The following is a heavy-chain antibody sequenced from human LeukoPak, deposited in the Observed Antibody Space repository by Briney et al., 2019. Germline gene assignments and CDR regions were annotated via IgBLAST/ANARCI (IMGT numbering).Heavy chain of an antibody. J-gene: IGHJ4*02. Sequence: GGSLRLSCAASGFTFSSYGMHWVRQAPGKGLEWVAVISYDGSNKYYADSVKGRFTISRDNSKNTVYLQMDSLRAEDTAIYYCARGSASAWYGGDYWGQGTLVAVCS. CDR3: ARGSASAWYGGDY. V-gene: IGHV3-30*03. D-gene: IGHD6-13*01. CDR1: GFTFSSYG. CDR2: ISYDGSNK.